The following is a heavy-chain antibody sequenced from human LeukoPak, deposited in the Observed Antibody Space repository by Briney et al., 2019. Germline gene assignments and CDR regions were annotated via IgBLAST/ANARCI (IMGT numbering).Heavy chain of an antibody. Sequence: GGSLRLSCVASGFSFSSYAMSWVRQAPGKGLEWVSAISGSGGSTYYADSVKGRFTISRDNSKNTLYLQMNSLRAEDTAVYYCAKGTRLLRFLEWLLYFRYWGQGTLVTVSS. D-gene: IGHD3-3*01. CDR2: ISGSGGST. CDR3: AKGTRLLRFLEWLLYFRY. V-gene: IGHV3-23*01. CDR1: GFSFSSYA. J-gene: IGHJ4*02.